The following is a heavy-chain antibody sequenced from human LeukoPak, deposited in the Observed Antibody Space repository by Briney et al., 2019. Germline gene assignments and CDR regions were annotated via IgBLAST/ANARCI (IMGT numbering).Heavy chain of an antibody. D-gene: IGHD2-2*01. Sequence: PSETLSLTCTVSGYSISSGYYWGWIRQPPGKGLEGIGSIYYRGSTYYNPSLKSRVTISVDKSKNQFSLHLSSVTAADTAVYYCARLPAYCSSTSCPHGDYYYMDVWGKGTTVTISS. CDR2: IYYRGST. V-gene: IGHV4-38-2*02. CDR3: ARLPAYCSSTSCPHGDYYYMDV. CDR1: GYSISSGYY. J-gene: IGHJ6*03.